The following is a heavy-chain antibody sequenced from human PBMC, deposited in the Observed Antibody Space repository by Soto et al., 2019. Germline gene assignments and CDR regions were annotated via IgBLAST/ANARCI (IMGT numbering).Heavy chain of an antibody. CDR1: GGSISSGGYY. V-gene: IGHV4-31*03. Sequence: SETLSLTCTVSGGSISSGGYYWNWIRQHPGKGLEWIGYIYYSGSTYYNPSLKSRVTISVDTSKNQLSLKLSAVTAADTAVYNCARSVFPSRQGTLVTVSS. J-gene: IGHJ5*02. CDR3: ARSVFP. CDR2: IYYSGST.